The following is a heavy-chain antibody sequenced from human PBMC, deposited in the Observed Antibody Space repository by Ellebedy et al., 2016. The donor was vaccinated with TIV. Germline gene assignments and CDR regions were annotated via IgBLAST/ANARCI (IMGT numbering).Heavy chain of an antibody. CDR2: IDPSGGST. D-gene: IGHD2-8*01. J-gene: IGHJ6*02. CDR1: GYTFTSYY. V-gene: IGHV1-46*01. CDR3: ARDRMVSATDNDYYGMDV. Sequence: AASVKVSCKASGYTFTSYYMHWVRQAPGQGLEWMGIIDPSGGSTSYAQKFQGRVTMTRDTSTSTVYMELSSLRSEDTAVYYCARDRMVSATDNDYYGMDVWGQGTTVTVSS.